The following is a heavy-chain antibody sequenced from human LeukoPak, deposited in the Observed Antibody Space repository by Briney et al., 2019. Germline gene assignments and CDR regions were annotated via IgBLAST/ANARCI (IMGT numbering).Heavy chain of an antibody. D-gene: IGHD2-2*01. Sequence: PSETLSLTCTVSGGSTSSYYWSWIRQPPGKGLEWIGYIYYSGSTNYNPSLKSRVTISVDTSKNQFSLKLSSVTAADTAVYYCARESSSTRYADYWGQGTLVTVSS. CDR1: GGSTSSYY. CDR2: IYYSGST. J-gene: IGHJ4*02. CDR3: ARESSSTRYADY. V-gene: IGHV4-59*01.